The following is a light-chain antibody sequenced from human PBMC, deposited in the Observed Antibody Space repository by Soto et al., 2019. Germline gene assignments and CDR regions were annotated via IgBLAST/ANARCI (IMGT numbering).Light chain of an antibody. V-gene: IGLV2-14*03. CDR1: SSDVGAYNF. CDR2: DVA. J-gene: IGLJ2*01. Sequence: QSVLTQPASVSGSPGQSIAISCTGTSSDVGAYNFVCWFQQHPGEAPKLMIYDVATRPSGISDRFSGSKSGNTASLTISGLQAEDEAHYYCSSYTTSGTLVFGGGTKLTVL. CDR3: SSYTTSGTLV.